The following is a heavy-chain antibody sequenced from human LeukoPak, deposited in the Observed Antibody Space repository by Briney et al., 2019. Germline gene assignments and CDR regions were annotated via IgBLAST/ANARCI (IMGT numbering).Heavy chain of an antibody. CDR2: IYSGGTT. D-gene: IGHD4-23*01. CDR3: AKDGSRWPFEY. Sequence: GGSLRLSCAVSGFTVSSNYMSWVRQAPGKGLEWVSVIYSGGTTYYADYVKGRFTVSRDKSKNTLYLQMNSLRVDDTALYYCAKDGSRWPFEYWGQGTLVTVSS. V-gene: IGHV3-53*01. J-gene: IGHJ4*02. CDR1: GFTVSSNY.